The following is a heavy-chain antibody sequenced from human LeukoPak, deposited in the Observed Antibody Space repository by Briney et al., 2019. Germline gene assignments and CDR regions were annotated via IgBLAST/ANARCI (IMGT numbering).Heavy chain of an antibody. V-gene: IGHV3-74*01. J-gene: IGHJ3*02. CDR3: ARSNLRSFDI. CDR1: GFTLGNYW. Sequence: GGSLRLSCVASGFTLGNYWMHWVRQTPGKGLVWVSYINNDGSSTTYADSVKGRSTISRDNTKNTLYLQMHSLRAEDTAVYYCARSNLRSFDIWGRGTVVTVSS. CDR2: INNDGSST. D-gene: IGHD2/OR15-2a*01.